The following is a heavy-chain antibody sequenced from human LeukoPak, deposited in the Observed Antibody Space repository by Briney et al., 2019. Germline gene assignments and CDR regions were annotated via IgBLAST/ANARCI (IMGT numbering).Heavy chain of an antibody. CDR2: INQDGSDK. Sequence: QAGGSLRLSCAASGFTFSSHGMNWVRQAPGRGLECVANINQDGSDKYYVDSVKGRFTISRDNTKNSLYLQMNSLRAEDTAVYYCVGGDYWGQGTLVTVSS. V-gene: IGHV3-7*01. CDR1: GFTFSSHG. J-gene: IGHJ4*02. CDR3: VGGDY.